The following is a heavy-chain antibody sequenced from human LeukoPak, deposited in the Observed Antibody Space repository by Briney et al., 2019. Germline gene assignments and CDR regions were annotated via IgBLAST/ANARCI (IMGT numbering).Heavy chain of an antibody. CDR3: ARTGLSSPQGWVDY. V-gene: IGHV1-69*05. Sequence: ASVKVSCKASGGTFSSYAISWVRQAPGQGLEWMGRIIPIFGTANYAQKFQGRVTITTDESTSTAYMELSSLRSEDTAVYYCARTGLSSPQGWVDYWGQGTLVTVSS. J-gene: IGHJ4*02. CDR1: GGTFSSYA. D-gene: IGHD2-2*01. CDR2: IIPIFGTA.